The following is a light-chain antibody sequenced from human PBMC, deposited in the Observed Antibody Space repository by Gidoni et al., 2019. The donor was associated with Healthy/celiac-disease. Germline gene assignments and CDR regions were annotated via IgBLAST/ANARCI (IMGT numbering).Light chain of an antibody. V-gene: IGKV4-1*01. Sequence: DIMMTQSPDSLSVSLRERATINCKSSQSVLYSSNNKNYLAWYQQKPGQPPKLLIYGASTRESGVPDRFSGSGSGTDFTLTISSLQAEDVAVYYCQQYYNTPNTFXQXTKVXIK. J-gene: IGKJ1*01. CDR1: QSVLYSSNNKNY. CDR2: GAS. CDR3: QQYYNTPNT.